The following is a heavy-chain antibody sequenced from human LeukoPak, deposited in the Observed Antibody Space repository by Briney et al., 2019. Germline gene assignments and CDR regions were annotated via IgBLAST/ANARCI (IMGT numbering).Heavy chain of an antibody. CDR3: ARVPYGSPNPGI. J-gene: IGHJ3*02. CDR1: GASVNSNIYY. V-gene: IGHV4-61*01. Sequence: PSETLSLTCTVSGASVNSNIYYWSWIRQPPGKGLQWIGYIYYSGSTNYHPSLESRVTISISTSKNQFSLKLTSVTAADTAVYYCARVPYGSPNPGIWGQGTKVTVSS. CDR2: IYYSGST. D-gene: IGHD3-10*01.